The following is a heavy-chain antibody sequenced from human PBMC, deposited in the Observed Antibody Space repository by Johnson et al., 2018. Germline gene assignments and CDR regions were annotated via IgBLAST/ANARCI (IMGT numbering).Heavy chain of an antibody. CDR2: IRWNSGSL. Sequence: VQLVESGGGLVQPGRSLRLSCAASGFTFDDYAMHWVRQAPGKGLEWVSGIRWNSGSLGYADSVKGGFTISRDNAKNSLYLQMNSLRAEDTAVYYCARDSVTTIGYYYYGMDVWGQGTTVTVSS. CDR3: ARDSVTTIGYYYYGMDV. D-gene: IGHD4-11*01. V-gene: IGHV3-9*01. CDR1: GFTFDDYA. J-gene: IGHJ6*02.